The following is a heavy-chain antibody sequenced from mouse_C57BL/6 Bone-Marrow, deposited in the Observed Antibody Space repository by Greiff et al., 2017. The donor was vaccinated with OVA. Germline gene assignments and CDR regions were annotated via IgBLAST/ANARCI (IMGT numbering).Heavy chain of an antibody. CDR3: ARGIYYDYDGYFDY. V-gene: IGHV1-55*01. Sequence: VQLQQPGAELVKPGASVKMSCKASGYTFTSYWITWVKQRPGQGLEWIGDIYPGSGSTNYNEKFKSKATLTVDTSSSTAYMQLSSLTSEDSAVYYCARGIYYDYDGYFDYWGQGTTLTVSS. D-gene: IGHD2-4*01. CDR1: GYTFTSYW. CDR2: IYPGSGST. J-gene: IGHJ2*01.